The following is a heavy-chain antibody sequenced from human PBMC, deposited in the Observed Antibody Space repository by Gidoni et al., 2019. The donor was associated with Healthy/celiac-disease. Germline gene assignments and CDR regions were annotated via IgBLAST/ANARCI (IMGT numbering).Heavy chain of an antibody. J-gene: IGHJ4*02. V-gene: IGHV3-23*01. CDR1: GFTFSSYA. Sequence: EVQLLESGGCLVQPGVSLRLSCAASGFTFSSYAMSWVRQAPGKGLEWVSAISGSGGSTYYADSVKGRFTISRDNSKNTLYLQMNSLRAEDTAVYYCAKDRYYGSGRMYYFDYWGQGTLVTVSS. D-gene: IGHD3-10*01. CDR2: ISGSGGST. CDR3: AKDRYYGSGRMYYFDY.